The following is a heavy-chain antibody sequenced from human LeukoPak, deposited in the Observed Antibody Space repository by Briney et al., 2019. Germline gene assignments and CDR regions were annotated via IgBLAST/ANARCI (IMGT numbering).Heavy chain of an antibody. CDR1: GFTFSNYA. CDR2: ISGSGGQK. CDR3: AKHVWTSVWFFDY. V-gene: IGHV3-23*01. Sequence: GGSLRLSCAASGFTFSNYALSWVRQAPGKGLEWVSLISGSGGQKDYADSVKGRFTISRDNSGNTLNLQMDSLKAEDTAVYYCAKHVWTSVWFFDYWGQGTMVTVSS. J-gene: IGHJ4*02. D-gene: IGHD6-19*01.